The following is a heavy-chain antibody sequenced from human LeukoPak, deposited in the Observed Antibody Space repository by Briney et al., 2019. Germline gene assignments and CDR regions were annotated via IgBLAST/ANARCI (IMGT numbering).Heavy chain of an antibody. Sequence: SETLSLTRTVSGGSISSYYWSWIRQPPGKGLEWIGYIYYSGSTNYNPSLKSRVTISVDTSKNQFSLKLSSVTAADTAVYYCARVLRGVAVAGFDYWGQGTLVTVSS. V-gene: IGHV4-59*01. CDR3: ARVLRGVAVAGFDY. CDR2: IYYSGST. CDR1: GGSISSYY. D-gene: IGHD6-19*01. J-gene: IGHJ4*02.